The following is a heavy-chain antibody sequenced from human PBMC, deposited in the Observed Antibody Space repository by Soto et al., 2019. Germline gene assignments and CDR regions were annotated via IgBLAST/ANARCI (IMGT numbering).Heavy chain of an antibody. CDR1: GFSFSAYY. CDR2: ISSSSSYI. J-gene: IGHJ4*02. Sequence: GVSLRLSCAASGFSFSAYYMNWLRQAPGKGLEWVSSISSSSSYIYYADSVKGRFTISRDNAKNSLYLQMNSLRAEDTAVYYCARDLEAFYDSSGYYRFDYWGQGTLVTVSS. V-gene: IGHV3-21*01. D-gene: IGHD3-22*01. CDR3: ARDLEAFYDSSGYYRFDY.